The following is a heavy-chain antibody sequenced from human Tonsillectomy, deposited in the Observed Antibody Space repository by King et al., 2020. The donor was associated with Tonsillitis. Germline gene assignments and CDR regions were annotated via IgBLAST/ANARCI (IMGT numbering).Heavy chain of an antibody. V-gene: IGHV3-33*01. J-gene: IGHJ4*02. CDR3: ARDWSVFQWLDYFDY. CDR1: GGTRRRQG. CDR2: RGEEGSRK. D-gene: IGHD6-19*01. Sequence: GKRVEEGGGGGEKGREGRGEGGEDGGTRRRQGRKGERKAKGKGREGGEGRGEEGSRKYYADSVKGRFTISRDNSKNTLYLQMNSLRAEDTAVYYCARDWSVFQWLDYFDYWGQGTQVTVSS.